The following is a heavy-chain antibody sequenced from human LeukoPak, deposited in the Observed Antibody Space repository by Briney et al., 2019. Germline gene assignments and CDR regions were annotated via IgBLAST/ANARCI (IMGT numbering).Heavy chain of an antibody. Sequence: GASVKVSCKVSGYTLTELSMHWVRQAPGKGLEWMGGFDPEDGETIYAQEFQGRVTMTEDTPTDTAYMELSSLRSEDTAVYYCATDSYSSSWYPLDYWGQGTLVTVSS. J-gene: IGHJ4*02. CDR3: ATDSYSSSWYPLDY. V-gene: IGHV1-24*01. CDR2: FDPEDGET. CDR1: GYTLTELS. D-gene: IGHD6-13*01.